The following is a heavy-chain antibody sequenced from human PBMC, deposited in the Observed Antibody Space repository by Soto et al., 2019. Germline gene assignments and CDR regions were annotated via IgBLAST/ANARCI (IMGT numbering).Heavy chain of an antibody. CDR3: AKSLSPYPRYNWNDVGYYYYGMDV. CDR2: ISGSGGST. V-gene: IGHV3-23*01. Sequence: HPGGSLRLSCAASGFTFSSYAMSWVRQAPGKGLEWVSAISGSGGSTYYADSVKGRFTISRDNSKNTLYLQMNSLRAEDTAVYYCAKSLSPYPRYNWNDVGYYYYGMDVWGQGTTVTVSS. J-gene: IGHJ6*02. CDR1: GFTFSSYA. D-gene: IGHD1-1*01.